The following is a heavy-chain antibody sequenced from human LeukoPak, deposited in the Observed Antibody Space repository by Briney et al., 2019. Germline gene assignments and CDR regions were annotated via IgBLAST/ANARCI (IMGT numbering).Heavy chain of an antibody. D-gene: IGHD2/OR15-2a*01. V-gene: IGHV3-74*01. CDR2: INSDGSWT. CDR1: GFTFSTYW. J-gene: IGHJ4*02. Sequence: GGSLRLSCAASGFTFSTYWMHWVRQAPGKGLVWVSHINSDGSWTSYADSVKGRFTISKDNAKNTVYLQMNSLRAEDTAVYYCVSFYGTYWGRGTLVTVSS. CDR3: VSFYGTY.